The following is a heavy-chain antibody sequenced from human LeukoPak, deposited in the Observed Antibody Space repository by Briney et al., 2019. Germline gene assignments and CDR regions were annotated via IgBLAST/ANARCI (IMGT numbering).Heavy chain of an antibody. D-gene: IGHD1-26*01. CDR3: ARGGMVGTSRFDY. Sequence: PGGSLRLSCAASGFAFSSSSMNWVRQAPGKGLEWVSYISSDSKTIYYADSVKGRFTISRDNAKNSLYLQMNSLRAEDTAVYYCARGGMVGTSRFDYWGQGTLVTVSS. CDR1: GFAFSSSS. V-gene: IGHV3-48*04. J-gene: IGHJ4*02. CDR2: ISSDSKTI.